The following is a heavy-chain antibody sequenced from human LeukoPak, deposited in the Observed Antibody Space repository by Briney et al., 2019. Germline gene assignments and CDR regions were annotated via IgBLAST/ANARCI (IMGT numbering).Heavy chain of an antibody. D-gene: IGHD3-22*01. V-gene: IGHV1-18*01. CDR2: ISTYNGNT. J-gene: IGHJ4*02. CDR1: GYTFTSYS. CDR3: ARVLGSHYYYDGSDYLGY. Sequence: ASVKVSCKASGYTFTSYSISWVRQAPGQGFEWMGWISTYNGNTNYAQRLQDRVTMTTDTSTSTAYMELRSLRSDDTAVYYCARVLGSHYYYDGSDYLGYWGQGALVTVSS.